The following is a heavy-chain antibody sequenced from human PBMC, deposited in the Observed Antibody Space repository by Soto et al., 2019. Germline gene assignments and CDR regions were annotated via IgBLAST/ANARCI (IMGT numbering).Heavy chain of an antibody. D-gene: IGHD3-10*01. J-gene: IGHJ4*02. CDR1: GFSFRSYY. V-gene: IGHV3-21*06. CDR2: ISPSSSFL. CDR3: ARVGTDYGSGSPYYSDY. Sequence: PGGSLRLSCAASGFSFRSYYLNWVRQAPGRGLEWVSSISPSSSFLSYADSVKGRFTISRDNAKSSVHLQMNSLRAEDTAVYFCARVGTDYGSGSPYYSDYWRQGTLVTVSS.